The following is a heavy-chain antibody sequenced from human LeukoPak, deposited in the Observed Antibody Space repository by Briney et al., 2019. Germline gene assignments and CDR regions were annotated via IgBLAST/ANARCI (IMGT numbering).Heavy chain of an antibody. Sequence: GGSLRLSCSASGFTFSSYAMHWVRQAPGKGLVWVSRIKTDGRSTSYADSVKGRFTISRDNAKNTLYLQMNSLRAEDTAVYYCARDLEVTTTLDYWGQGTLVTVSS. J-gene: IGHJ4*02. CDR3: ARDLEVTTTLDY. CDR1: GFTFSSYA. V-gene: IGHV3-74*01. CDR2: IKTDGRST. D-gene: IGHD4-17*01.